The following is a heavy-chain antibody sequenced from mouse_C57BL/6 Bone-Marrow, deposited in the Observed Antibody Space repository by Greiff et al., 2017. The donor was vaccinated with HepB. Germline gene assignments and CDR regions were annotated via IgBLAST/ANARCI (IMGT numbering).Heavy chain of an antibody. Sequence: QVQLQQPGAELVKPGASVKLSCKASGYTFTSYWMHWVKQRPGQGLEWIGMIHPNSGSTNYNEKFKSKATLTVDKSSSTAYMQLSSLTSEDSAVCYCGRRRLYAMDYWGQGTSVTVSS. J-gene: IGHJ4*01. CDR1: GYTFTSYW. CDR2: IHPNSGST. CDR3: GRRRLYAMDY. V-gene: IGHV1-64*01.